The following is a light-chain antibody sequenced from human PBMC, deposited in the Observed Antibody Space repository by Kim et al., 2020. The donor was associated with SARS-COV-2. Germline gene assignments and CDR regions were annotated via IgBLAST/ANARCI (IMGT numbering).Light chain of an antibody. Sequence: SGKLTCPLSSGHSSYAIAWHQQQPEKGPRYLMKLNSDGSHSRGDGIPDRFSGSSSGAERYLTISSLQSEDGADYYCQTWGTGPWVFGGGTKLTVL. V-gene: IGLV4-69*01. CDR2: LNSDGSH. CDR3: QTWGTGPWV. J-gene: IGLJ3*02. CDR1: SGHSSYA.